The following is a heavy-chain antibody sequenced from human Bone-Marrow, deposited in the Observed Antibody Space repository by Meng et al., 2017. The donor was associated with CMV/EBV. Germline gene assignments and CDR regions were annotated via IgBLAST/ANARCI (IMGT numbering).Heavy chain of an antibody. J-gene: IGHJ6*02. V-gene: IGHV3-64*02. CDR1: GFTFSSYS. CDR2: ISSNGGST. Sequence: GESLKISCAASGFTFSSYSMNWVRQAPGKGLEYVSAISSNGGSTYYADSVKGRFTISRDNSKNTLYLQMGSLRAEDMAVYYCARDVPPDGMDVWGQGTTVTVSS. CDR3: ARDVPPDGMDV.